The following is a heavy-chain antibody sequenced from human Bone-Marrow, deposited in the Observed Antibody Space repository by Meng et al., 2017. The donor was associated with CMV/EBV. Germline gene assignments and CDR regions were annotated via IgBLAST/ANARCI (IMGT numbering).Heavy chain of an antibody. CDR2: IIPIFGTA. CDR3: ARDIVVVPAAIWGYYYYGMDV. Sequence: SVKVSCKASAYTFTGYYMHWVRQAPGQGLEWMGGIIPIFGTANYAQKFQGRVTITTDESTSTAYMELSSLRSEDTAVYYCARDIVVVPAAIWGYYYYGMDVWGQGTTVTVSS. V-gene: IGHV1-69*05. D-gene: IGHD2-2*01. CDR1: AYTFTGYY. J-gene: IGHJ6*02.